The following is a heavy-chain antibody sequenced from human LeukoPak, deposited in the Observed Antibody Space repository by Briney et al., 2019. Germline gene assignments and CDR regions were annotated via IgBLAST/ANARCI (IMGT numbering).Heavy chain of an antibody. CDR2: ISTRGSYI. V-gene: IGHV3-21*01. CDR3: ARAEVLLWFGESPGAEYFQH. D-gene: IGHD3-10*01. CDR1: GFTFSSYN. Sequence: TGGSLRLSCAASGFTFSSYNMNWVRQAPGKGLEGVSSISTRGSYIYYADSVKGRFTISRDNAKNSLYLQMNSLRAEDTAVYYCARAEVLLWFGESPGAEYFQHWGQGTLVTVSS. J-gene: IGHJ1*01.